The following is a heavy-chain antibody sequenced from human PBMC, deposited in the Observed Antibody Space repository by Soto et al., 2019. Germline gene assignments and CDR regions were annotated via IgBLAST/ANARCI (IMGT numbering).Heavy chain of an antibody. CDR2: ISAYNGNT. Sequence: ASVKVSCKASGYTFTSYGISWVRQAPGKGIEWMGWISAYNGNTNYAQKLQGRVTMTTDTSTSTAYMELRSLRSDDTAVYYCVVTQGVGYCSGGSCYDFDYWGQGTLVTVSS. J-gene: IGHJ4*02. D-gene: IGHD2-15*01. V-gene: IGHV1-18*01. CDR1: GYTFTSYG. CDR3: VVTQGVGYCSGGSCYDFDY.